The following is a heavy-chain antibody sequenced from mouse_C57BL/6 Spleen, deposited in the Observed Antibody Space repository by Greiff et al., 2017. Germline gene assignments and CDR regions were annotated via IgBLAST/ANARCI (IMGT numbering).Heavy chain of an antibody. Sequence: QVQLQQSGAELVRPGASVKLSCKASGYTFTDYYINWVKQRPGQGLEWIARIYPGSGNTSYNEKFKGKATLTAEKSSSTAYMQLSSLTSEDSAVYFCARGYYDGLAYWGQGTLVTVSA. D-gene: IGHD2-4*01. CDR3: ARGYYDGLAY. J-gene: IGHJ3*01. CDR2: IYPGSGNT. CDR1: GYTFTDYY. V-gene: IGHV1-76*01.